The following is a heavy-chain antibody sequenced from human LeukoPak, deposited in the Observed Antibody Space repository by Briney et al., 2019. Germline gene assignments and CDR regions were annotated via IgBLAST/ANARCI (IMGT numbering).Heavy chain of an antibody. CDR2: ISGSGGST. CDR3: AKDTDYYGSGSYSDP. V-gene: IGHV3-23*01. Sequence: PGGSLRLSCAASGFTFSSYAMSWVRQAPGKGLEWVSAISGSGGSTYYADSVKGRFTISRDNSKNTLYLQMNILRAEDTAVYYCAKDTDYYGSGSYSDPWGQGTLVTVSS. J-gene: IGHJ5*02. CDR1: GFTFSSYA. D-gene: IGHD3-10*01.